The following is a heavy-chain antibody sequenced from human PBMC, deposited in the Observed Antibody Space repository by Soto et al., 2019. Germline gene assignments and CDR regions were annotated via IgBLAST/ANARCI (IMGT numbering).Heavy chain of an antibody. CDR2: ISAYNGNT. CDR3: ARGGTPSDY. CDR1: GYTFTNFG. D-gene: IGHD3-16*01. Sequence: QVQLVQSGAEVKKPGASVKVSCKASGYTFTNFGISWVRQAPGQGLEWMRWISAYNGNTNYAQTFQCRVTTTTDTATSTAYMEVRSLRCDDTAVYYCARGGTPSDYWGQGTLVTVSS. V-gene: IGHV1-18*01. J-gene: IGHJ4*02.